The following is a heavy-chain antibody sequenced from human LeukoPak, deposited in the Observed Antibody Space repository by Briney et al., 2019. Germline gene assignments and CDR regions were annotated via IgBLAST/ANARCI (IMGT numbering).Heavy chain of an antibody. V-gene: IGHV3-64D*06. CDR2: ISSSGGSK. D-gene: IGHD4-11*01. J-gene: IGHJ4*02. CDR1: GFTISSYS. Sequence: GGTLRLSCSASGFTISSYSMHWVRQAPGKGLEYVSAISSSGGSKYYADFVKGRFTISRDNSKNTLYLQMSSLRAEDTAVYYCVKDRLYGNYEGDEWSFDYWGQGTLVTVSS. CDR3: VKDRLYGNYEGDEWSFDY.